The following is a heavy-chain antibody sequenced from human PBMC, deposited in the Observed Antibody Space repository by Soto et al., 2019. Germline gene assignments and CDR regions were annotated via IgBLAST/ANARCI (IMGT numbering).Heavy chain of an antibody. CDR2: ISAYNGNT. CDR1: GYTFTSYG. CDR3: ARDPRLNLTVAGEPPYYYSGMDV. D-gene: IGHD6-19*01. J-gene: IGHJ6*02. V-gene: IGHV1-18*04. Sequence: ASVKVSCKASGYTFTSYGISWVRQAPGQGLEWMGWISAYNGNTNYAQKLQGRVTMTTDTSTSTAYMELRSLRSDDTAVYYCARDPRLNLTVAGEPPYYYSGMDVWGQGTRVTLSS.